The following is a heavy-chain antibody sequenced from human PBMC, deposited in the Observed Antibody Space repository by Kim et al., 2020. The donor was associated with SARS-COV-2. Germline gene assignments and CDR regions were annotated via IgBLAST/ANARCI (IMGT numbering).Heavy chain of an antibody. CDR3: AKDRRVDGRWSMDF. CDR2: ILGSGRST. D-gene: IGHD2-2*01. Sequence: GGSLRLSCAASGFSLSTYSMSWVRQAPGKGLEWVSSILGSGRSTYYSDSVKGRFTISKDNSKNTLYLLMDSLRVEDTAEYYCAKDRRVDGRWSMDFWGQGTLVTVSS. CDR1: GFSLSTYS. J-gene: IGHJ4*02. V-gene: IGHV3-23*01.